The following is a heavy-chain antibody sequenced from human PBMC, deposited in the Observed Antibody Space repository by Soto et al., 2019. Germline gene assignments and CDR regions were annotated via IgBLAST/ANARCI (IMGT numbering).Heavy chain of an antibody. CDR1: GGSITDSDYY. CDR2: MFYSGSP. V-gene: IGHV4-30-4*01. CDR3: YRVRRYYYYAMDV. J-gene: IGHJ6*02. Sequence: QVQLQESGPRLVKPSQTLSLTCTVSGGSITDSDYYWGWIRQPPGKGLEWIGYMFYSGSPSSNPSLKSRVTISVGTPQNQLSLKLTSGTAADTAVYYCYRVRRYYYYAMDVWGQGTTVTVSS.